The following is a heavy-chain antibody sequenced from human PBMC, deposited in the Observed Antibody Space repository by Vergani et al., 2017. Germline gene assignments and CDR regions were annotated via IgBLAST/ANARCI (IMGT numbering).Heavy chain of an antibody. Sequence: QVQLVQSGAEVKKPGASVKLSCKASGYTFTSYGISWVRQAPGQGLEWMGWISAYNGNKNDAQKLQGRVTMITDTYTSTAYIELRCLSSDAPAVYYLARDPTPVRFFAWLSLPHYYDVCMDVWGQGTTVTDSS. V-gene: IGHV1-18*04. J-gene: IGHJ6*02. CDR3: ARDPTPVRFFAWLSLPHYYDVCMDV. CDR1: GYTFTSYG. D-gene: IGHD3-3*01. CDR2: ISAYNGNK.